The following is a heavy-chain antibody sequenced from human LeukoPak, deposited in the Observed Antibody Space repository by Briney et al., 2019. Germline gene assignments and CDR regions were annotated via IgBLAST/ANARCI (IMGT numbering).Heavy chain of an antibody. V-gene: IGHV4-59*08. CDR1: GGSISSYY. CDR2: IYYSGST. J-gene: IGHJ4*02. CDR3: ARHYGP. Sequence: SETLSLTCNVSGGSISSYYWNWIRQPPGKGLEWIGGIYYSGSTYYNPSLKSRVTISVDTSKNQFSLKLNSATATDTAVYYCARHYGPWGQGTLVTVSS. D-gene: IGHD3-10*01.